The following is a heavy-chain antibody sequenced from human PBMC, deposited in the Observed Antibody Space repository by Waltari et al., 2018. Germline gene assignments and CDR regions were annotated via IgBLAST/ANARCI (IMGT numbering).Heavy chain of an antibody. CDR1: GFTFSNYE. V-gene: IGHV3-48*03. CDR2: ISGGGSLI. J-gene: IGHJ4*02. D-gene: IGHD3-3*01. Sequence: EVQLVESGGGLVQPGGSLRLSCAASGFTFSNYEMNWVRQAPGKGLEWISFISGGGSLIYYADSVKGRFTISRDNAKNSLSLQMSSLRAEDTATYYCTSPPYDFWSGGWGQGTLVTVSS. CDR3: TSPPYDFWSGG.